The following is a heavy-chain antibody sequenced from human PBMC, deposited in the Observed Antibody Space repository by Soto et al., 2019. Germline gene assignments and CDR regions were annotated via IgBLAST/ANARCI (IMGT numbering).Heavy chain of an antibody. V-gene: IGHV3-30*18. CDR3: AKDRGGGELHPFEL. J-gene: IGHJ3*01. CDR1: GFTFSSYG. Sequence: QVKLAESGGGVVQPGGSLSLSCAASGFTFSSYGINWVRQAPGTGLEWVAVVSLDGYDKYYADSVKGRFTVSRDNSKNTRYLQMNSRRTEDTAVQYCAKDRGGGELHPFELWGPGTMVTVSS. CDR2: VSLDGYDK. D-gene: IGHD3-16*01.